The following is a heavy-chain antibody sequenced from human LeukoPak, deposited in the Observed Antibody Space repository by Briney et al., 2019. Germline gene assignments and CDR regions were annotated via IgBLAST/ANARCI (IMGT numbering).Heavy chain of an antibody. CDR2: IGSTDT. Sequence: PGGSLGLSCAASGFTFNIFAMSWVRQAPGKGLEWVSTIGSTDTYYADSVKGRFTISRDNSKNTLHLQMNSLRAEDTAIYYCAKDSIDHNGVYDAFDIWGQGTLVTVSS. CDR1: GFTFNIFA. CDR3: AKDSIDHNGVYDAFDI. J-gene: IGHJ3*02. D-gene: IGHD1-1*01. V-gene: IGHV3-23*01.